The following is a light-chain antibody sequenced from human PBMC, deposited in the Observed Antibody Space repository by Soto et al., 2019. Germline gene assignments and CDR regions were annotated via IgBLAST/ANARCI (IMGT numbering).Light chain of an antibody. CDR3: QQYDNLLLS. Sequence: DIQMTQSPSSLSASLGDTVTITCQASHDIAHYLNWYQHKPGKTPKLLIYDASNLEAGVPSRFSGSGSGTQFVFTISSLQPEDVATYYCQQYDNLLLSFGGGTKVEIK. V-gene: IGKV1-33*01. CDR2: DAS. CDR1: HDIAHY. J-gene: IGKJ4*01.